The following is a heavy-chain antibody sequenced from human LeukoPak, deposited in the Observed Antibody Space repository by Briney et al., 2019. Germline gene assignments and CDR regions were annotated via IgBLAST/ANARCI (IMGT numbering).Heavy chain of an antibody. J-gene: IGHJ3*02. CDR2: IYPGDSDT. CDR3: ARHRILGDSISAFDI. D-gene: IGHD2-21*01. V-gene: IGHV5-51*01. CDR1: GYSFGTYW. Sequence: GESLKISCKGSGYSFGTYWIGWMRQMPGNGLEWMGIIYPGDSDTRYSPSFQGQVTISVDKSVTTAYLQWSSLKASDTAMYYCARHRILGDSISAFDIWGQGTMVTVSS.